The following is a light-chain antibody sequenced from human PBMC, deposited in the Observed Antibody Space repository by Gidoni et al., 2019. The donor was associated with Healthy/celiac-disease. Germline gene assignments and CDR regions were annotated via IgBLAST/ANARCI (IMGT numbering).Light chain of an antibody. J-gene: IGKJ1*01. CDR3: QQSHSIPWT. V-gene: IGKV1-39*01. Sequence: IQMTQSPSSLSASVGDRVTITCRASQNINNYLNWYQQKPGKAPSLLIYAASSLQSGVPSGFSGSGSGTDFTLTISSLQTEDFATYYCQQSHSIPWTFGQGTKVEIK. CDR2: AAS. CDR1: QNINNY.